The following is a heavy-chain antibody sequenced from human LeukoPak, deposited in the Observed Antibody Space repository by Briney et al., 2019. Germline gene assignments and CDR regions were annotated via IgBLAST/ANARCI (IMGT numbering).Heavy chain of an antibody. V-gene: IGHV3-74*01. CDR3: TRGYSGYGNFDC. CDR2: FSGDGSTT. CDR1: GFTSNYW. J-gene: IGHJ4*02. Sequence: GGSLRLSCAAIGFTSNYWMHWVPQAPGKGLVWVSRFSGDGSTTFYADSVKGRFNISRNNSKNTLYLQMNSLRAEDTAVYYCTRGYSGYGNFDCWGQGTLVTVSS. D-gene: IGHD5-12*01.